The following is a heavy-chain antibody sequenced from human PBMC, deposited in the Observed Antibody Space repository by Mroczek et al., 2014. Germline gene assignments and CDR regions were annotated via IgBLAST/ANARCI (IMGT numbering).Heavy chain of an antibody. D-gene: IGHD5-18*01. V-gene: IGHV4-59*01. CDR3: ARSSPPRYTPHTAARAFDI. Sequence: QVQLQQWGPGLVKPSETLSLTCTVSGGSISSYYWSWIRQPPGKGLEWIGYIYYSGSTNYNPSLKSRVTISVDTSKNQFSLKLSSVTAADTAVYYCARSSPPRYTPHTAARAFDIWGQGTMVTVSS. CDR1: GGSISSYY. CDR2: IYYSGST. J-gene: IGHJ3*02.